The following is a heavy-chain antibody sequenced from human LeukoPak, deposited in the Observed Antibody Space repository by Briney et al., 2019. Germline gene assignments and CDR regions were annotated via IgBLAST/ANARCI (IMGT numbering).Heavy chain of an antibody. CDR2: INPNSGDT. Sequence: ASVKVSCKASGYTFTGYSIHWVRQAPGQGLEWMGCINPNSGDTNYPQKFQDRVTLSRDTSISTAYMELTDLRSDGTAMYYCARPNGDYYNWFDPWGQGTLVTVSS. V-gene: IGHV1-2*02. CDR1: GYTFTGYS. D-gene: IGHD2-21*02. CDR3: ARPNGDYYNWFDP. J-gene: IGHJ5*02.